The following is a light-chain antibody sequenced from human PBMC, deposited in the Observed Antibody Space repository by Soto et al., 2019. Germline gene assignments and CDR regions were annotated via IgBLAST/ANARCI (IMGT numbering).Light chain of an antibody. CDR1: SSDVGGFNY. J-gene: IGLJ2*01. CDR3: SSYSSGTTHVV. Sequence: QSVLTQPASVSGCPGQSITISCTGTSSDVGGFNYVSWYQQHPGKAPKLMIYDVNDRPSGVSDRFSGSKSGNTASLTISGLQAEDEADYFCSSYSSGTTHVVFGGGTKVTVL. CDR2: DVN. V-gene: IGLV2-14*03.